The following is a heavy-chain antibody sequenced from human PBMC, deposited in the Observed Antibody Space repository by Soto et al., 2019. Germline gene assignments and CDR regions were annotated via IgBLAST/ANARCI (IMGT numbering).Heavy chain of an antibody. CDR1: CGSISSSTYY. CDR3: ARLGYCSGGSCYEGRQYYYYMEV. CDR2: IYYSGST. J-gene: IGHJ6*03. Sequence: QLQLQESGPGLVKPSETLSLTCTVSCGSISSSTYYWGWIRQPPGKGLEWIGSIYYSGSTYYNPYLKSRVTISVDTSKNQFSLKLSSVTAADTAVYYCARLGYCSGGSCYEGRQYYYYMEVWGKGTTVTVSS. D-gene: IGHD2-15*01. V-gene: IGHV4-39*01.